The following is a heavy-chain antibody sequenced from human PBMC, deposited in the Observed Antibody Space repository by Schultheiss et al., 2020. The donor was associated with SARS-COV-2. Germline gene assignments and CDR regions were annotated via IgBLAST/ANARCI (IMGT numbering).Heavy chain of an antibody. Sequence: GGSLRLSCAASGFTFGDYGMNWVRQAPGKGLEWVGRIKNKTDGGTTDYAAPVKGRFTISRDNAKNSLYLQMNSLRAEDTAVYYCARWTKFWSGYYGDGMDVWGQGTTVTVSS. CDR1: GFTFGDYG. V-gene: IGHV3-15*01. J-gene: IGHJ6*02. CDR3: ARWTKFWSGYYGDGMDV. CDR2: IKNKTDGGTT. D-gene: IGHD3-3*01.